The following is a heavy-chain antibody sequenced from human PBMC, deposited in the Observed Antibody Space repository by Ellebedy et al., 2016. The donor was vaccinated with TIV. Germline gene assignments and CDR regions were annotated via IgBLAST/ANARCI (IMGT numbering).Heavy chain of an antibody. Sequence: GESLKISXAASGFTFSSYWMSWVRQAPGKGLEWVGRIKSNIDGGTADYATPVKGRFIISRDDSTDTLYLHMSSLKTEDTGIYYCTNTFYSDSSALYWGRGTLVTVSS. J-gene: IGHJ4*02. CDR3: TNTFYSDSSALY. CDR2: IKSNIDGGTA. D-gene: IGHD3-22*01. V-gene: IGHV3-15*01. CDR1: GFTFSSYW.